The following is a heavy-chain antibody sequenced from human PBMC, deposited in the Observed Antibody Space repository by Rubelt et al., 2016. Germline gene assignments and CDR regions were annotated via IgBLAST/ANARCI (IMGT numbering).Heavy chain of an antibody. V-gene: IGHV1-2*06. D-gene: IGHD3-16*01. Sequence: APGQGPEWMGRINPNSGGTNYAQNFQGRVTMTRDTSISTAYMDLSRLRSDDTAVYYCTREGDYYYGMDVWGQGTTVTVSS. CDR2: INPNSGGT. CDR3: TREGDYYYGMDV. J-gene: IGHJ6*02.